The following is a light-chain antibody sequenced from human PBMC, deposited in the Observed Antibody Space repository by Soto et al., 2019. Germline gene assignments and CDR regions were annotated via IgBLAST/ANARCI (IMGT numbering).Light chain of an antibody. CDR1: SSDVGGYNY. J-gene: IGLJ1*01. CDR3: SSYTSSSSYV. Sequence: ALTQPASVSGSPGQSITISCTGTSSDVGGYNYVSWYQQHPGKAPKLMIYEVSNRPSGVSNRFSGSKSGNTASLTISGLQAEDEADYYCSSYTSSSSYVFGTGTKVTVL. V-gene: IGLV2-14*01. CDR2: EVS.